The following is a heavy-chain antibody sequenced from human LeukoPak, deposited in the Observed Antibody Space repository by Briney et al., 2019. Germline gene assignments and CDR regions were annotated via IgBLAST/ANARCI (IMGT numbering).Heavy chain of an antibody. D-gene: IGHD6-19*01. CDR3: AGDGDIAVATAPYYFDY. CDR2: ITGGSTTK. CDR1: GFTFSYYE. Sequence: PGGSLRLSCAASGFTFSYYEMIWVRQAPGKGLEWVSYITGGSTTKNYADSVKGRFTISRDNAKNSLYLQMNSLRAEDTAIYYCAGDGDIAVATAPYYFDYWGQGILVTVSS. V-gene: IGHV3-48*03. J-gene: IGHJ4*02.